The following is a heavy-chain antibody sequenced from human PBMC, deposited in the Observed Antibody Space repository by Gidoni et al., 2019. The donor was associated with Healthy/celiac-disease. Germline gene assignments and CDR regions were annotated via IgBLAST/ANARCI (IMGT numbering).Heavy chain of an antibody. J-gene: IGHJ6*02. CDR1: GGSISSYY. D-gene: IGHD3-22*01. V-gene: IGHV4-59*01. CDR2: IYYSVST. Sequence: QVQLQETGPGLVKPSETLSLTCTVSGGSISSYYWSWIRQPPGKGLELIGYIYYSVSTNYNPSLNSRVTISVDTSKNQFSLKLSSVTAADTAVYYCARDRITMITSYGMDVWGQGTTVTVSS. CDR3: ARDRITMITSYGMDV.